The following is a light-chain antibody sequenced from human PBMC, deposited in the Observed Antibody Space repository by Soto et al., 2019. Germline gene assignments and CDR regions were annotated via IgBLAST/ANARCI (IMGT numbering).Light chain of an antibody. V-gene: IGLV1-40*01. CDR2: GNS. CDR1: SSNIGAGYD. CDR3: QSYDSSLSVV. J-gene: IGLJ2*01. Sequence: QPVLTQPPSVSGAPGQRVTISCTGSSSNIGAGYDVHWYQQLPGTAPKLLIYGNSNRPSGVPDRFSGSKPGTSASLAITGLQAEDEADYYCQSYDSSLSVVFGGGTKVTVL.